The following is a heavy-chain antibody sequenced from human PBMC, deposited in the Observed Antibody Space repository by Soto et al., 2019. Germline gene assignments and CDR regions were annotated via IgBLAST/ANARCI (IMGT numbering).Heavy chain of an antibody. CDR1: GFTFSSYA. CDR3: ARVPCSRGRGHFDY. Sequence: QVQLVESGGGVVQPGRSLRLSCAASGFTFSSYAMHWVRQAPGKGLEWVAVISYGGSNKYYADSVKGRFTISRDNSKNSLYLQMNRMRAEDTAVYCGARVPCSRGRGHFDYWGQGTLVTVSS. V-gene: IGHV3-30-3*01. CDR2: ISYGGSNK. D-gene: IGHD2-8*02. J-gene: IGHJ4*02.